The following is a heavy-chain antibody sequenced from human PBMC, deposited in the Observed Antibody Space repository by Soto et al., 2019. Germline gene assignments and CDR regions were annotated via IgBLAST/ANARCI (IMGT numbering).Heavy chain of an antibody. V-gene: IGHV3-30*18. D-gene: IGHD5-12*01. J-gene: IGHJ6*01. Sequence: QVQLVESGGGVVQPGRSLRLSCAASGFTFSSYGMHWVRQAPGKGLEWVAVISYDGSNKYYADSVKGRFTISRDNSKNTLYLQMNSLRAEDTVVYYCAKARRGYSGYEKGSEGMDVW. CDR1: GFTFSSYG. CDR3: AKARRGYSGYEKGSEGMDV. CDR2: ISYDGSNK.